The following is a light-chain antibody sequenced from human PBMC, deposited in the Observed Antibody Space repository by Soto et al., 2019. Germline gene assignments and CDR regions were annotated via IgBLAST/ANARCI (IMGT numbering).Light chain of an antibody. J-gene: IGKJ1*01. CDR1: QSISSY. CDR3: QQSYSTLWT. V-gene: IGKV1-39*01. CDR2: AAS. Sequence: DIPLTQSPFSLSASLIDIVTIXGLASQSISSYLNWYQQKPGKAPKLLIYAASSLQSGVPSRFSGSGSGTDFTLTISSLQPEDFATYYCQQSYSTLWTFGQGTKVDIK.